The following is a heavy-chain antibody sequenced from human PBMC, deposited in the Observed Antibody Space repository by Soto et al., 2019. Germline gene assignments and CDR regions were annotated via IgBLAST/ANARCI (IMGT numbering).Heavy chain of an antibody. Sequence: ASVKVSCKASGYTFTRYHMHWVRQAPGQGLEWMGWINPNNGGTNYAQKFQGWVTMTRDSSISTAYMELSGLKSDDTAVYYCARENIFGVVREYYFDYWGQGTLVTVSS. V-gene: IGHV1-2*04. D-gene: IGHD3-3*01. CDR3: ARENIFGVVREYYFDY. CDR2: INPNNGGT. CDR1: GYTFTRYH. J-gene: IGHJ4*02.